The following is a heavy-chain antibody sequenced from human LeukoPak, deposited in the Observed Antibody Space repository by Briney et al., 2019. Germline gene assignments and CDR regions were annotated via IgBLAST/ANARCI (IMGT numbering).Heavy chain of an antibody. V-gene: IGHV3-7*03. Sequence: GGSLRLSCAASGFTFSSFWMCWVRQAPGKGLEWVANIKKDGSQKYYVDSVEGRFTISRDNAKNSLYLQMDSLRVDDTAVYYCTRVFGGYDVSDYWGQGTLVTVSS. CDR3: TRVFGGYDVSDY. D-gene: IGHD3-3*01. CDR2: IKKDGSQK. J-gene: IGHJ4*02. CDR1: GFTFSSFW.